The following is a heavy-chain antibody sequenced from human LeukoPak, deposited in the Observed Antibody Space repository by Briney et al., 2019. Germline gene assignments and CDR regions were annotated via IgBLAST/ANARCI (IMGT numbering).Heavy chain of an antibody. Sequence: GGSLRLSCAASGFTFSSHWMNWVRQAPGKGLEWVANINQDGSEKYYVDSVKGRFTISRDNAKNSLYLQMNSLRPEDTAVYYCAGRGDGNLYYFDHWGQGTLVTASS. CDR3: AGRGDGNLYYFDH. D-gene: IGHD5-24*01. CDR1: GFTFSSHW. J-gene: IGHJ4*02. CDR2: INQDGSEK. V-gene: IGHV3-7*04.